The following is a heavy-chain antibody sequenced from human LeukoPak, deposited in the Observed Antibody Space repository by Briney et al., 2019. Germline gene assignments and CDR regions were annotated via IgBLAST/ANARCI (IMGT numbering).Heavy chain of an antibody. CDR2: ISYDGSNK. CDR1: GFTFSSYT. CDR3: AREELYDSSGYYVD. J-gene: IGHJ4*02. V-gene: IGHV3-30-3*01. Sequence: GGSLRLSCAASGFTFSSYTMSWVRQAPGKGLEWVAVISYDGSNKYYADSVKGRFTISRDNSKNTLYLQMNSLRAEDTAVYYCAREELYDSSGYYVDWGQGTLVTVSS. D-gene: IGHD3-22*01.